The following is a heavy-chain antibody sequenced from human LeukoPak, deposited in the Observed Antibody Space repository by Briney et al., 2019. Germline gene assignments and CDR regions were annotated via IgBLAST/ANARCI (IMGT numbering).Heavy chain of an antibody. CDR2: FDPEDGET. Sequence: ASVKVSCKVSGYTLTELSMHWVRQAPGKGLEWMGGFDPEDGETIYAQKFQGRVTMTEDTSTDTAYMELSSLRSEDTAVYYCASPITMVRGVIPPSFDYWGQGTLVTVSS. V-gene: IGHV1-24*01. D-gene: IGHD3-10*01. J-gene: IGHJ4*02. CDR3: ASPITMVRGVIPPSFDY. CDR1: GYTLTELS.